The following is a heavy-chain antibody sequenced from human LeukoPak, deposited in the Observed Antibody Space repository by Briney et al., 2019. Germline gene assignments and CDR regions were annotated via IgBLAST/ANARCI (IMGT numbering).Heavy chain of an antibody. CDR3: ARLPTVLPRRAARYFDY. V-gene: IGHV4-34*01. J-gene: IGHJ4*02. CDR1: GGSFSGYY. Sequence: KTSETLSLTCAVYGGSFSGYYWSWIRQPPGKGLEWIGEINHSGSTNYNPSLKSRVTISVDTSKNQFSLKLSSVTAADTAVYYCARLPTVLPRRAARYFDYWGQGTLVTVSS. CDR2: INHSGST. D-gene: IGHD4-17*01.